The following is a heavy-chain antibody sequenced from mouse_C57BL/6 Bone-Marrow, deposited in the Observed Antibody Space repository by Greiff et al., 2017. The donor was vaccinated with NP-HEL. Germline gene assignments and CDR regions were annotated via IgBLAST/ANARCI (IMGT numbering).Heavy chain of an antibody. CDR2: INPNNGGT. Sequence: VQLKESGPELVKPGASVKMSCKASGYTFTDYNMHWVKQSHGKSLEWIGYINPNNGGTSYNQKFKGKATLTVNKSSSTAYMELRSLTSEDSAVYYCANLLRGWYFDVWGTGTTVTVSS. V-gene: IGHV1-22*01. J-gene: IGHJ1*03. CDR3: ANLLRGWYFDV. CDR1: GYTFTDYN. D-gene: IGHD1-1*01.